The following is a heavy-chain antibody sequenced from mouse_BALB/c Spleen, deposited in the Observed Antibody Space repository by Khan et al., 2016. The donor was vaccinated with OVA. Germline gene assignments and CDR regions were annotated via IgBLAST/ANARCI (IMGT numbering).Heavy chain of an antibody. J-gene: IGHJ3*01. Sequence: EVQLQESGGDLVKPGGSLKLSCAASGFTFSSYSMPWVRQTPDKRLEWVATISSGGDYTYYPDSVKGRSTISRDNAKNTPYLQLSSLKSEDTAIYYCASHLTGSFAYWGQGTLVTVSA. CDR3: ASHLTGSFAY. D-gene: IGHD4-1*01. CDR1: GFTFSSYS. CDR2: ISSGGDYT. V-gene: IGHV5-6*01.